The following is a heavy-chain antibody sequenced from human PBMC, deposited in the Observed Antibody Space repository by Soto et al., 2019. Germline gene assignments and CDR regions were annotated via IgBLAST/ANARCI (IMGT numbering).Heavy chain of an antibody. CDR3: ARASHYGDYLFDY. D-gene: IGHD4-17*01. CDR2: ISSSSSYT. J-gene: IGHJ4*02. V-gene: IGHV3-11*06. Sequence: GGSLRLSCAASGFTFSDYYMSWIRQAPGKGLEWVSYISSSSSYTNYADSVKGRFTISRDNAKNSLYLQMNSLRAEDTAVYYCARASHYGDYLFDYWGQGTLVTVSS. CDR1: GFTFSDYY.